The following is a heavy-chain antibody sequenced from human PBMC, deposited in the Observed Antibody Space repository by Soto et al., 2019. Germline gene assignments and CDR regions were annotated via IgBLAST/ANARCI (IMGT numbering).Heavy chain of an antibody. CDR1: GYTFTSYG. Sequence: VASVKVSCKASGYTFTSYGISWVRQAPGQGLEWMGWISAYNGNTNYAQKLQGRVTMTTDTSTSTAYMELRSLRSDDTAVYYCAIPLKINCSGGSCYGILPDYWGQGTLVTVSS. J-gene: IGHJ4*02. D-gene: IGHD2-15*01. V-gene: IGHV1-18*01. CDR3: AIPLKINCSGGSCYGILPDY. CDR2: ISAYNGNT.